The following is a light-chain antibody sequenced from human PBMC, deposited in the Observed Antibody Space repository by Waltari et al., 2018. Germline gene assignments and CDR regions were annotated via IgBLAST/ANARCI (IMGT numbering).Light chain of an antibody. J-gene: IGLJ3*02. CDR1: RSNIGHHY. Sequence: QSVLTQPPSASGTPGQRVTISCSGSRSNIGHHYVYWYQQLPGTAPKLLIYRNNQRPSGVPDRFSGSKSGTSASLAISGLRSEDEADYYCAAWDDSLSGRVFGGGTKVTVL. CDR3: AAWDDSLSGRV. V-gene: IGLV1-47*01. CDR2: RNN.